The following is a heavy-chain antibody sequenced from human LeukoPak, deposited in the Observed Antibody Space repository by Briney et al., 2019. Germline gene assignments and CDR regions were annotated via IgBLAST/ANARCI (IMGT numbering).Heavy chain of an antibody. CDR2: IWNDGSNK. CDR1: GFTFSSYG. D-gene: IGHD5-12*01. CDR3: ARGGYSGYDNFDY. J-gene: IGHJ4*02. Sequence: PGRSLRLSCAASGFTFSSYGMHWVRQAPGKGLEWVAVIWNDGSNKYYADSVKGRFTISRDNSKNKLYLQMNSLRAEDTAVYYCARGGYSGYDNFDYWGQGTLVTVSS. V-gene: IGHV3-33*01.